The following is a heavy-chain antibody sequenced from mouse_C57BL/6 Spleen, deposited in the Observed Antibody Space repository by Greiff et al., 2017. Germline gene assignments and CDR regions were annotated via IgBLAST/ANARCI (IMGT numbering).Heavy chain of an antibody. D-gene: IGHD1-1*01. CDR3: TRLGYYGTSPYYYAMDY. CDR1: GYTFTDYE. J-gene: IGHJ4*01. CDR2: IDPETGGT. Sequence: QVQLQQSGAELVRPGASVTLSCKASGYTFTDYEMHWVKQTPVHGLEWIGAIDPETGGTAYNQKFKGKAILTADKSSSTAYMELRSLTSEDSAVYYCTRLGYYGTSPYYYAMDYWGQGTSVTVSS. V-gene: IGHV1-15*01.